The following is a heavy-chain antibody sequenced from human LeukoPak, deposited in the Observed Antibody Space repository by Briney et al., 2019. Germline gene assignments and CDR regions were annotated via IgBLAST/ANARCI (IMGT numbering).Heavy chain of an antibody. CDR2: IYSGGRT. J-gene: IGHJ4*02. CDR3: AGTTCGGDCYSEY. Sequence: GSLILSCAASGFTVSSNYMSWVRQAPGKGLEWVSVIYSGGRTYYADSVKSRFTISRDNSKNTLYLQMNSLRAEDTAVYYCAGTTCGGDCYSEYWGQGTQVTVSS. CDR1: GFTVSSNY. V-gene: IGHV3-53*01. D-gene: IGHD2-21*02.